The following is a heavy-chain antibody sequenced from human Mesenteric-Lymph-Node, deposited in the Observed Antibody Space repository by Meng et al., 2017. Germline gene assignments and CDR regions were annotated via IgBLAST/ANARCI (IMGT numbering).Heavy chain of an antibody. V-gene: IGHV1-18*01. Sequence: QAQLVQSGGEVKKLGASVKVSCKASGYTFTNYGITWVRQAPGQGLEWMGWINAYNGDTNYAQTLQGRVTMTTDTSTSTAYMELRSLRSEDTAVYYCARGSDMIVVVLPLDYWGQGTLVTVSS. CDR2: INAYNGDT. J-gene: IGHJ4*02. CDR1: GYTFTNYG. D-gene: IGHD3-22*01. CDR3: ARGSDMIVVVLPLDY.